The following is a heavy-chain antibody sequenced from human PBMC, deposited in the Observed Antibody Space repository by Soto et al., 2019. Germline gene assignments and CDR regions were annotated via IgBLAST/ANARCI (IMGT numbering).Heavy chain of an antibody. V-gene: IGHV1-69*13. D-gene: IGHD3-10*01. CDR2: IIPIFGTA. Sequence: GASVKVSCKASGVTFSSYAISWVRQAPGQGLEWMGGIIPIFGTANYAQKFQGRVTITADESTSTAYMELSSLRSEDTAVYYCVYGSGSYYNSLQAFDIWGQGTMVTVSS. CDR3: VYGSGSYYNSLQAFDI. CDR1: GVTFSSYA. J-gene: IGHJ3*02.